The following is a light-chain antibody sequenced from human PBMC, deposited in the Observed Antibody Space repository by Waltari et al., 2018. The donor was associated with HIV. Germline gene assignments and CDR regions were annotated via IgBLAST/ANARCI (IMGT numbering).Light chain of an antibody. CDR3: QQSHEPPLT. CDR2: SAS. CDR1: QHIRND. J-gene: IGKJ4*01. Sequence: IQVTQSPSSLSAYTGDTVIITCRASQHIRNDLNWYLYKPGTSPRLLIYSASGLQSGVTSRFTASGSGTEFNFTISGLQSEDCATYYCQQSHEPPLTFGGGTKVEIK. V-gene: IGKV1-39*01.